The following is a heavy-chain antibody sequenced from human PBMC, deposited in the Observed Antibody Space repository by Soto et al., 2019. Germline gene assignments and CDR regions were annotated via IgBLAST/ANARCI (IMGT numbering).Heavy chain of an antibody. CDR2: ISAYNGNT. V-gene: IGHV1-18*01. J-gene: IGHJ6*02. Sequence: ASVKVSCKASGYTFTSYGISWVRQAPGQGLEWMGWISAYNGNTNYAQKLQGRVTMTTDTSTSTAYMELRSLRSDDTAVYYCARDRPRYSYGYRYGMDVWGQGTTVTVSS. CDR3: ARDRPRYSYGYRYGMDV. CDR1: GYTFTSYG. D-gene: IGHD5-18*01.